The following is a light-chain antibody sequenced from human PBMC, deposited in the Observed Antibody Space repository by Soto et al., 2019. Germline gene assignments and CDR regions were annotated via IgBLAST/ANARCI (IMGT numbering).Light chain of an antibody. CDR2: GAS. J-gene: IGKJ4*01. CDR3: QQYGSSPPLT. V-gene: IGKV3-20*01. Sequence: EFVLTQSPGTLSLSPGERATLSCRASQSVSSSFVAWYQQKPGQAPRILIYGASTRATGIPDRFSGSGSGTDFTLTISSLEPEDFAVYYCQQYGSSPPLTFGGGTKVEIK. CDR1: QSVSSSF.